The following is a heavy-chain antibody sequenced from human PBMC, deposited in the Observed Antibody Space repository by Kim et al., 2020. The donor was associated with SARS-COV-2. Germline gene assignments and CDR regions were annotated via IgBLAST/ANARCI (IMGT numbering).Heavy chain of an antibody. CDR3: ARDITDKCLRFGFDY. V-gene: IGHV3-21*01. J-gene: IGHJ4*02. Sequence: SVKGLLTNNRDTAKNSLYLQMNSLRAEDTAVYYCARDITDKCLRFGFDYWGQGTLVTVSS. D-gene: IGHD5-12*01.